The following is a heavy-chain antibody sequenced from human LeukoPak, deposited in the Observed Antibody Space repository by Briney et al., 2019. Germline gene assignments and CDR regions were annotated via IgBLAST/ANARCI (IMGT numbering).Heavy chain of an antibody. D-gene: IGHD2-21*02. CDR3: ANGLVTGTWPFEY. Sequence: GGSLRLSCAASGFTFSSSGMHWVRQAPGKGLAWVAGISYDGSKIYYADSVRGRFTISRDNSKNTLYLQIDSLTVGDTAVYYCANGLVTGTWPFEYWGQGTLVTVSS. J-gene: IGHJ4*02. V-gene: IGHV3-30*18. CDR1: GFTFSSSG. CDR2: ISYDGSKI.